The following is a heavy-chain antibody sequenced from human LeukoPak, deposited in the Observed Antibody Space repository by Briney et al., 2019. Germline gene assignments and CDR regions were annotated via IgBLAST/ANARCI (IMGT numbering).Heavy chain of an antibody. CDR3: AKDHGTAVAGFYY. J-gene: IGHJ4*02. CDR1: GFSLSTYD. V-gene: IGHV3-23*01. D-gene: IGHD6-19*01. CDR2: ITGTGGST. Sequence: GGSLRPSCAAFGFSLSTYDVSWVRQPPGKGLEWVSGITGTGGSTYYADSVKGRFTVSRDTSKNTLYLQMNSLRAEDTAIYYCAKDHGTAVAGFYYWGQGTLVTVSS.